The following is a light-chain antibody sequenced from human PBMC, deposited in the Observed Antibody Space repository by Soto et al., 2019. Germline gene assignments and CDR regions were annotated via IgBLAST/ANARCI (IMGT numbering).Light chain of an antibody. Sequence: EILLTQSPATLSLSPGEKATLSCRTSQSVSIDFAWYQHKPGQTPRLLIYDASNRATGIPARFSGSGSGTDFTLTISSLEPEDFAVYYCQHRHNFGPGTKVDIK. CDR1: QSVSID. CDR3: QHRHN. CDR2: DAS. V-gene: IGKV3-11*01. J-gene: IGKJ3*01.